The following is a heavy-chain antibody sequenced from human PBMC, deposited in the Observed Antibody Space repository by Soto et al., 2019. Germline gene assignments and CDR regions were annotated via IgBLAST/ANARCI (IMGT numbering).Heavy chain of an antibody. D-gene: IGHD6-13*01. J-gene: IGHJ4*02. CDR1: GFTFDDYG. CDR3: AKDQGSSWYEIDY. CDR2: ISGSGGST. V-gene: IGHV3-23*04. Sequence: EVQLVESGGGVVRPGGSLRLSCAASGFTFDDYGMSWVRQAPGKGLEWVSTISGSGGSTYYADSVKGRFTISRDNSKNTLYLQMNSLRAEDTAVYYCAKDQGSSWYEIDYWGQGTLVTVSS.